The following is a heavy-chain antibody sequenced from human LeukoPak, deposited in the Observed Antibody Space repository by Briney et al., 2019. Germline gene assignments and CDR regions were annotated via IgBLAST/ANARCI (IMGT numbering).Heavy chain of an antibody. CDR1: GLNFDDSA. Sequence: GGSLRLSCVASGLNFDDSAMHWVRQAPGKGLEWVSLISADGGSTFSADSVKGRFSISRDDSKNTLYLQMNSLRAEDTAVYYCVKDLGRYRNNCFDYWGQGTLVTVSS. CDR2: ISADGGST. V-gene: IGHV3-43*02. CDR3: VKDLGRYRNNCFDY. J-gene: IGHJ4*02. D-gene: IGHD1-26*01.